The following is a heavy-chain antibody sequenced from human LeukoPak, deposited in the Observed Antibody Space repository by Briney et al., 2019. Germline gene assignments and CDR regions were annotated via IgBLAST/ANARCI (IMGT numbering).Heavy chain of an antibody. Sequence: ASVKVSCKASRYTLTGYYIHWVRQAPRQGLEWMGWVNPYSGTTRYPQNFQGRVTMTRDTSISTAYMELSRLTSDDTAVYYCARQYCSSGSCYGSPSSFDPWGQGTLVTVSS. CDR2: VNPYSGTT. D-gene: IGHD2-2*01. V-gene: IGHV1-2*02. CDR3: ARQYCSSGSCYGSPSSFDP. CDR1: RYTLTGYY. J-gene: IGHJ5*02.